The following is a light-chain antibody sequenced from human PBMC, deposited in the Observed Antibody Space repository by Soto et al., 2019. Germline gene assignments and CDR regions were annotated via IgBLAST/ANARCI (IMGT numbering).Light chain of an antibody. J-gene: IGLJ3*02. CDR3: QSYDSSLSAWV. Sequence: QSVLTQPPSVSGAPGQRVTISCTGSSSNIGANYDVHWYQQFPGAAPQLLIYANNNRPSGVPGRFSGSQSGTSASXAITGLQAEDEADYYCQSYDSSLSAWVFGGGTKLTVL. CDR2: ANN. V-gene: IGLV1-40*01. CDR1: SSNIGANYD.